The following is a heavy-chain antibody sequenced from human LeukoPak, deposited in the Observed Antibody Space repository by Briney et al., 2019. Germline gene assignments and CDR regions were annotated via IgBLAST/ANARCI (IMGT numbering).Heavy chain of an antibody. Sequence: SETLSLTCTVSGGSISSGSYYWSWIRQPAGKGLEWIGRIYTSGSTNYNPSLKSRVTISVDTSKNQFSLKLSSVTAADTAVYYCARESLTEKGSYYMDVWGKGTTVTISS. J-gene: IGHJ6*03. CDR3: ARESLTEKGSYYMDV. D-gene: IGHD3-10*01. CDR2: IYTSGST. CDR1: GGSISSGSYY. V-gene: IGHV4-61*02.